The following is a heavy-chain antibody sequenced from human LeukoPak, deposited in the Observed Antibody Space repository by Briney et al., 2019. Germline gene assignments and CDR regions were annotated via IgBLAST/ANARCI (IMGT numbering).Heavy chain of an antibody. Sequence: VKVSCKASGYTFTGYYMHWVREAPGQGLEWMGWINPNSGGTNYAQKFQGRVTMTRDTSISTAYMELSRLTSDDTAVYYCARDFQTEAPDYWGQGTLVTVSS. CDR2: INPNSGGT. D-gene: IGHD2/OR15-2a*01. CDR1: GYTFTGYY. CDR3: ARDFQTEAPDY. J-gene: IGHJ4*02. V-gene: IGHV1-2*02.